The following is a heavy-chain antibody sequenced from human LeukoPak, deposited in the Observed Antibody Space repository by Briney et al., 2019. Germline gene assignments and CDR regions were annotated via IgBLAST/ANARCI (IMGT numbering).Heavy chain of an antibody. Sequence: GVLRLSCAASGFTVSSNYMSRVRQAPGKGLEWVSVFYSGSSKYYADSVKGRFTISRDNSKNTLYLQMNSLRAEDTAVYYCARAECFDDCYPDYFDDGGQGTPVTVSA. CDR2: FYSGSSK. J-gene: IGHJ4*02. CDR1: GFTVSSNY. D-gene: IGHD2-21*02. V-gene: IGHV3-66*01. CDR3: ARAECFDDCYPDYFDD.